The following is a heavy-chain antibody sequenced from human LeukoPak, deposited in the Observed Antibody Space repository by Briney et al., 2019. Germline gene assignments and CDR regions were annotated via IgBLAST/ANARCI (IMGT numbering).Heavy chain of an antibody. Sequence: SQTLSLTCTVSGGSISSGGYYWSWIRQHPGKGLEWIGYIYYSGSTYYNPSLKSRVTISVDTSKNQFSLKLSSVTAADTAVYYCARGSRISGWFDPWGQGTLVTVSS. CDR3: ARGSRISGWFDP. D-gene: IGHD1-14*01. CDR2: IYYSGST. V-gene: IGHV4-31*03. J-gene: IGHJ5*02. CDR1: GGSISSGGYY.